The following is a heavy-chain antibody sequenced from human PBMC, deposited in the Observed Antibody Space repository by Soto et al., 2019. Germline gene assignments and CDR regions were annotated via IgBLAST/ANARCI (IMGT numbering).Heavy chain of an antibody. Sequence: QVRLQESGPGLVKPSETLSLTCSVSGGSINRGTNYWSWIRQHPGEGLEWIGFINNSGGTYYNPSLRTRVSISVDRSNSQVSLKLTSVTAADTAVYYCARANFAASGGPPPLDFWGQGTLVTVSS. CDR3: ARANFAASGGPPPLDF. CDR1: GGSINRGTNY. V-gene: IGHV4-31*03. D-gene: IGHD2-15*01. J-gene: IGHJ4*02. CDR2: INNSGGT.